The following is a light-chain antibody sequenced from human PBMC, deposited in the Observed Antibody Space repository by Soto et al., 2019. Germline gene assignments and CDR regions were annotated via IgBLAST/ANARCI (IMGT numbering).Light chain of an antibody. CDR2: GTS. CDR1: QSVGSK. CDR3: QQYNTWPYT. J-gene: IGKJ2*01. V-gene: IGKV3-15*01. Sequence: EIVMTQSPVTLSVSPGDRAALSCRASQSVGSKFAWYQQKPGQAPKVLIYGTSTRDTGVPPRFSGSGSGTDFTLTISSLQSEDFAIYYCQQYNTWPYTFGQGTRLEIK.